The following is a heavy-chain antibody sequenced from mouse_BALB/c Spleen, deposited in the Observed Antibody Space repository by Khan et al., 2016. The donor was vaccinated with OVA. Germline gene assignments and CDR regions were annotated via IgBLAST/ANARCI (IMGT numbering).Heavy chain of an antibody. CDR1: GYTLTNYG. CDR2: INTYTGEP. D-gene: IGHD2-1*01. V-gene: IGHV9-3-1*01. CDR3: ARSNGNYWFAY. Sequence: QIQLVQSGPELKKPGETIKISCKASGYTLTNYGMNWVKQAPGKGLKWMGWINTYTGEPTFADDFKGRFAFSLETSASTAYLQINNLKNEDTATYFCARSNGNYWFAYWGQGTLVTVSA. J-gene: IGHJ3*01.